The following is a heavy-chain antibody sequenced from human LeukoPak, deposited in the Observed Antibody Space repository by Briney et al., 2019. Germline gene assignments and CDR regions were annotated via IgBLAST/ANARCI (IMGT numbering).Heavy chain of an antibody. Sequence: ASVKVSCKASGYTFTSYGISWVRQAPGQGLEWMGWISAYNGNTNYAQKLQGRVTITADKSTSTAYMELSSLRSEDTAVYYCARDLARQLVYFDYWGQGTLVTVSS. J-gene: IGHJ4*02. CDR3: ARDLARQLVYFDY. CDR2: ISAYNGNT. V-gene: IGHV1-18*01. D-gene: IGHD6-13*01. CDR1: GYTFTSYG.